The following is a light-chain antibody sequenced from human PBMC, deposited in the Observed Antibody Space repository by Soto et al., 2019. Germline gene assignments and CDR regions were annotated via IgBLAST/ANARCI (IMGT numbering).Light chain of an antibody. CDR1: SSDVGGFNY. V-gene: IGLV2-14*03. CDR3: TSYSSSPTHVV. Sequence: QSALTQPASVSGSPGRSVTISCTGTSSDVGGFNYVSWYQHLPGRAPKLIIYDVTNRPSGISYRFSASKSGRTASLTISGLQAEDEAYYYCTSYSSSPTHVVFGGGTKVTVL. CDR2: DVT. J-gene: IGLJ2*01.